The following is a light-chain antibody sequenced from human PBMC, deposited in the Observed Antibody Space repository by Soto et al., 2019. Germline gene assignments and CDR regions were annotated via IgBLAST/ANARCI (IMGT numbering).Light chain of an antibody. J-gene: IGKJ1*01. CDR2: GAY. V-gene: IGKV3-20*01. CDR3: QQYNSSHWT. CDR1: QSVSSSY. Sequence: EIVLTQSPCTLSLSPGERATLSCRASQSVSSSYFAWYQQKRGQAPRLLIYGAYSRARGIPDRFGGSGYGTDFTLTNSRMDPEDFAVYYCQQYNSSHWTFGQGTEVQIK.